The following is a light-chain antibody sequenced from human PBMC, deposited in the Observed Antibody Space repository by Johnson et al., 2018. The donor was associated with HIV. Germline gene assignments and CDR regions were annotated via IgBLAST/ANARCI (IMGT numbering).Light chain of an antibody. V-gene: IGLV1-51*02. CDR3: GTWHSALSGGGV. CDR2: ENN. Sequence: QSVLTQPPSVSAAPGQKVTIFCSGSSSNIGNNYVSWYQQLPGTAPKLLIYENNKRPSGIPDRFSGSKSGPSATLGITGLPAWDEADYYCGTWHSALSGGGVFGTGTRVTVL. CDR1: SSNIGNNY. J-gene: IGLJ1*01.